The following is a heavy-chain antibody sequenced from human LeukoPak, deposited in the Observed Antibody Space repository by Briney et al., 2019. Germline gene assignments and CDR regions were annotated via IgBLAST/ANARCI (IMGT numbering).Heavy chain of an antibody. CDR1: GYTFTSYG. CDR2: ISAYNGNT. V-gene: IGHV1-18*01. D-gene: IGHD3-3*01. Sequence: ASVKVSCKASGYTFTSYGISWVRQAPGQGLEWMGWISAYNGNTNYAQKFQGRVTITADESTSTAYMELSSLRSEDTAVYYCARVNDFWSGLRGYSYGLDYWGQGTLVTVSS. J-gene: IGHJ4*02. CDR3: ARVNDFWSGLRGYSYGLDY.